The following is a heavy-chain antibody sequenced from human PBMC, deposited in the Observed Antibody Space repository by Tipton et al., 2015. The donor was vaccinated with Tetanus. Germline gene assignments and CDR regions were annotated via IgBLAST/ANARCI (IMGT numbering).Heavy chain of an antibody. Sequence: GLVKPSETLSLTCTVSGDSLSNGDYYWSWIRQPPGKGLESIGYIYYSGSTHYNPSLKSRVTISVDTSRNQFSLRLSSVTAADTAVYYCARDHGITWGGMGYYYGMDVWGQGTTVTVSS. D-gene: IGHD3-16*01. J-gene: IGHJ6*02. CDR1: GDSLSNGDYY. V-gene: IGHV4-30-4*01. CDR2: IYYSGST. CDR3: ARDHGITWGGMGYYYGMDV.